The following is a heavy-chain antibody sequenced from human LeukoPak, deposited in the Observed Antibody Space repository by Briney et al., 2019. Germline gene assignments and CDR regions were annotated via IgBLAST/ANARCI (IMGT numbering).Heavy chain of an antibody. CDR2: IYTSGST. V-gene: IGHV4-61*02. Sequence: SETLSLTCTVSGGSICSGSYYWSWIRQPAGKGLEWIGRIYTSGSTNYNPSPKSRVTISVDTSKNQFSLKLSSVTAADTAVYYCARATYSANRFDYWGQGTLVTVSS. D-gene: IGHD2-15*01. CDR3: ARATYSANRFDY. J-gene: IGHJ4*02. CDR1: GGSICSGSYY.